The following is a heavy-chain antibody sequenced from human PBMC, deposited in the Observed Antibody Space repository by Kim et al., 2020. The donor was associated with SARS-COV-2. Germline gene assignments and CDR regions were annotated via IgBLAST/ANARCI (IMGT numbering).Heavy chain of an antibody. V-gene: IGHV3-74*01. Sequence: GGSLRLSCAASGFSLRNYWMYWVRQVPGKGLVWVSRIDSDGSTKTYADSVKGRFTISRDSAKNTLYLQMNSLRAEDTAVYYCAGYYSGMDVWGQGATVTV. CDR2: IDSDGSTK. CDR1: GFSLRNYW. CDR3: AGYYSGMDV. J-gene: IGHJ6*02.